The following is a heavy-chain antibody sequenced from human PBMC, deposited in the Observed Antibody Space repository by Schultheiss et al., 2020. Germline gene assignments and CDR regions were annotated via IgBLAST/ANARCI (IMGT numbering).Heavy chain of an antibody. J-gene: IGHJ6*02. CDR1: GYTFTSYG. CDR3: ARDLVSYYYYYGMDV. Sequence: SVKVSCKASGYTFTSYGISWVRQAPGQGLEWMGRIIPILGIANYAQKFQGRVTMTTDTSTTTAYMELSSLRSEDTAVYYCARDLVSYYYYYGMDVWGQGTTVTVSS. V-gene: IGHV1-69*04. CDR2: IIPILGIA. D-gene: IGHD6-6*01.